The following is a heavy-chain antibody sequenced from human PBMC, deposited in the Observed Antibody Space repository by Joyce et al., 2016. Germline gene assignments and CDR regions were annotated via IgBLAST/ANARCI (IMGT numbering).Heavy chain of an antibody. V-gene: IGHV3-7*03. CDR2: IDEDGSAK. CDR3: ATKMGDY. CDR1: GLNLGSVW. D-gene: IGHD2-8*01. Sequence: EVQLVESGGGLVQPGGSLRLSCAASGLNLGSVWMSWVRQAPGEGLEWVANIDEDGSAKYYVNSVRGRFTISRDNARNSVDLQMISLRVEDTAVYYCATKMGDYWGQGALVHVSS. J-gene: IGHJ4*02.